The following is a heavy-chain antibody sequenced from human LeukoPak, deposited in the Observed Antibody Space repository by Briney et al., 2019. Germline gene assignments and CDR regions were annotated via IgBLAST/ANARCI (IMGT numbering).Heavy chain of an antibody. V-gene: IGHV3-7*05. CDR1: GFTFSSYW. D-gene: IGHD2-2*01. J-gene: IGHJ4*02. CDR3: ARTQCISTRCSHYFDY. CDR2: IKQDGSDK. Sequence: PGGSLRLSCAASGFTFSSYWMSWVRQAPGKGLEWVANIKQDGSDKYYVDSVKGRLTISRDNSKNSLYLQMNSLRAEDTAVYYCARTQCISTRCSHYFDYWGQGTLVTVSS.